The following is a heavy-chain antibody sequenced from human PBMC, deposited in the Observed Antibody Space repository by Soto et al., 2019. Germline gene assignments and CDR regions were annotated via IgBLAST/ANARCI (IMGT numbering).Heavy chain of an antibody. CDR3: ALDAAGNYYYYGMDV. J-gene: IGHJ6*02. D-gene: IGHD6-13*01. CDR2: IIPIFGTA. CDR1: GGTFSSYA. V-gene: IGHV1-69*13. Sequence: AASVKVSCKASGGTFSSYAISWVRQAPGQGLEWMGGIIPIFGTANYAQKFQGRVTITADESTSTAYMELSSLRSEDTAVYYCALDAAGNYYYYGMDVWGQGTTVTVSS.